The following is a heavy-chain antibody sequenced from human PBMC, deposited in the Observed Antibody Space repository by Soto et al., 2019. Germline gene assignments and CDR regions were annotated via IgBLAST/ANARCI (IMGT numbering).Heavy chain of an antibody. CDR1: GFSFSSYA. Sequence: QVQLVESGGGVVQPGRSLRLSCAASGFSFSSYAMHWVRQAPGKGLEWVAVISYDGSDEYYADSVKGPFTISRDNSTNTLYQQMNSLRPEYTAVYYCARGLASSSSALYWYYYGMDVWGQGTTVTVSS. CDR2: ISYDGSDE. CDR3: ARGLASSSSALYWYYYGMDV. J-gene: IGHJ6*02. V-gene: IGHV3-30-3*01. D-gene: IGHD6-6*01.